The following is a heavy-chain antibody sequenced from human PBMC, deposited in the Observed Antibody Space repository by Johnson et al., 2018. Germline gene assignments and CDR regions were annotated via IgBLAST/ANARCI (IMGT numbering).Heavy chain of an antibody. D-gene: IGHD3-10*01. CDR2: IKQDGSEK. J-gene: IGHJ6*03. CDR1: GFTFSSYW. Sequence: VQLVQSGGGLVQPGGSLRLSCAASGFTFSSYWMTWVRQAPGKGLEWVANIKQDGSEKYYVDSVKGRFTISGDNAKNSLYLQMNSLRAEDTAVYYCARGGGEIARKYYYYYYMDVWGKGTTVTVSS. CDR3: ARGGGEIARKYYYYYYMDV. V-gene: IGHV3-7*01.